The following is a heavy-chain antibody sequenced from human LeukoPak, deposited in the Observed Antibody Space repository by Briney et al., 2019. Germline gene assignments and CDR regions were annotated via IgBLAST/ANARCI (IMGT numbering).Heavy chain of an antibody. Sequence: PGESLKISFKGSGXSFTSYWISWVRQMPGKGLEWMGRIDPSDSYTNYSPSFQGHVTISADKSISTAYLQWSSLKASDTAMYYCARLINILTGYSDYWGQGTLVTVSS. CDR1: GXSFTSYW. CDR2: IDPSDSYT. J-gene: IGHJ4*02. CDR3: ARLINILTGYSDY. D-gene: IGHD3-9*01. V-gene: IGHV5-10-1*01.